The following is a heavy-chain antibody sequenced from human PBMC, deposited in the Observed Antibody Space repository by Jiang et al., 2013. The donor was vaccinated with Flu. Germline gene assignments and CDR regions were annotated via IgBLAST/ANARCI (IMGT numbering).Heavy chain of an antibody. Sequence: VQLVESGGGLVQPGGSLRLSCAASGFTFSSYEMNWVRQAPGKGLEWVSYISSSGSTIYYADSVKGRFTISRDNAKNSLYLQMNSLRAEDTAVYYCARDQGEVVVTAAIAYGMDVWGKGTTVTVSS. CDR1: GFTFSSYE. V-gene: IGHV3-48*03. CDR3: ARDQGEVVVTAAIAYGMDV. D-gene: IGHD2-21*02. J-gene: IGHJ6*04. CDR2: ISSSGSTI.